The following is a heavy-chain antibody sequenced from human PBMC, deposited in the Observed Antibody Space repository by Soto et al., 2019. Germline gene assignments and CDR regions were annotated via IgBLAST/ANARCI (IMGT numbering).Heavy chain of an antibody. Sequence: QVHLVQSGSDVEKPGASVKVSCKASGYTLTNYGVTWVRQAPGQGLEWLGRVTPYKADTNSAQNLQGRVTMATDTSTNTAYLELRSLRSDDTAVYFCATDGPSNSGNLYAFDIWGQGTMVTVSA. J-gene: IGHJ3*02. CDR1: GYTLTNYG. D-gene: IGHD5-12*01. CDR2: VTPYKADT. V-gene: IGHV1-18*04. CDR3: ATDGPSNSGNLYAFDI.